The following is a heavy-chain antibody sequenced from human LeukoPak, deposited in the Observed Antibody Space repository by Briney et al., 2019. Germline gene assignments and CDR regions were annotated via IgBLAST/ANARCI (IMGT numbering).Heavy chain of an antibody. CDR3: ARVREVLDY. CDR2: ISYSGST. CDR1: GGSISSYY. V-gene: IGHV4-59*01. Sequence: SETLSLTCTVSGGSISSYYWSWIRQPPGKGLEWIGYISYSGSTNYNPSLKSRVTISVDTSKNQFSLKLSSVTAADTAVYYCARVREVLDYWGQGTLVTVSS. J-gene: IGHJ4*02.